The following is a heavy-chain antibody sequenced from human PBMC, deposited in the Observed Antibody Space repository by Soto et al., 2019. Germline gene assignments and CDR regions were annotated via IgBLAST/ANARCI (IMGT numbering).Heavy chain of an antibody. V-gene: IGHV4-4*02. J-gene: IGHJ4*02. CDR2: IFHGGTI. CDR1: GGSIDSSDW. CDR3: ARDHQYRNSWSFDS. Sequence: QVQLQESGPGLVKPSGTLSLTCAVSGGSIDSSDWWNWVRQPPGKELEWIGEIFHGGTIIYNPSLKSRVTISVDKSRNQFSLELTSVTAADTAVYYCARDHQYRNSWSFDSWGQGTLVTASS. D-gene: IGHD4-4*01.